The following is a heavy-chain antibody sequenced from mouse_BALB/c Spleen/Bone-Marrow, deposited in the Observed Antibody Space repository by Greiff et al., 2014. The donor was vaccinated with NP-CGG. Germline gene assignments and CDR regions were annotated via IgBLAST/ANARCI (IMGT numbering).Heavy chain of an antibody. Sequence: VQLQQSGAEFVKPGASVILSCTVSGFNIKDTYMHWVKVRPEQGLEWIGRIEPANGNTKYDPKFQGKATITADTSSNTAYMHLSSLTSEDTAVYYCARLGDRGYWGQGTTLTVSS. CDR3: ARLGDRGY. J-gene: IGHJ2*01. D-gene: IGHD3-3*01. V-gene: IGHV14-3*02. CDR2: IEPANGNT. CDR1: GFNIKDTY.